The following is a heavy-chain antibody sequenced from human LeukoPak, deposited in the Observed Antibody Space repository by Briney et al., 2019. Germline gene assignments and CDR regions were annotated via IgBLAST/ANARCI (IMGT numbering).Heavy chain of an antibody. V-gene: IGHV3-48*01. J-gene: IGHJ4*02. CDR3: ARDAGLMVFDY. Sequence: PGGSLRLSCAASGFTFSSYSMNWVRPAPGKGLEWVSYISSSSSTIYYADSVKGRFTISRDNAKNSLYLQMNSLRAEDTAVYYCARDAGLMVFDYWGQGTLVTVSS. CDR1: GFTFSSYS. CDR2: ISSSSSTI. D-gene: IGHD2-8*01.